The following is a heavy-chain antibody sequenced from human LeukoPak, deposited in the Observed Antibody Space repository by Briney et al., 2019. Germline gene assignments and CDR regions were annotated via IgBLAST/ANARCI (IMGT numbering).Heavy chain of an antibody. CDR2: IYPGDSDT. CDR1: W. D-gene: IGHD3-9*01. V-gene: IGHV5-51*01. J-gene: IGHJ6*02. CDR3: ARQLLVIGGMDV. Sequence: WWGWVRQPPGKGLEWMGIIYPGDSDTRYSPSFQGQVTISADKSISTAYLQWSSLKASDTAMYYCARQLLVIGGMDVWGQGTTVTVSS.